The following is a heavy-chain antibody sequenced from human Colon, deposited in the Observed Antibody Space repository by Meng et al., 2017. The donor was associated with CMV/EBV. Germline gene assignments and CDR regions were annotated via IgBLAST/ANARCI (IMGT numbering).Heavy chain of an antibody. D-gene: IGHD1-26*01. J-gene: IGHJ4*02. CDR3: VRKNGGYSDY. CDR1: GFTFSTYS. V-gene: IGHV3-21*01. CDR2: IGNSGDFI. Sequence: LSCAASGFTFSTYSMNWVRQTPGKGLEWVSSIGNSGDFIYYADSVKGRFTISRDNAKNSLFLQLNSLRAEDSAVYYCVRKNGGYSDYWGQGALVTVSS.